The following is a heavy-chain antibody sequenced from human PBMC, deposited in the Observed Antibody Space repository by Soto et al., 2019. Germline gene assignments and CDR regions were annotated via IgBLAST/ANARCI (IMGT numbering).Heavy chain of an antibody. J-gene: IGHJ4*02. D-gene: IGHD3-10*01. CDR2: ISYDGSNK. CDR3: ARDANYYGSGSYYLN. Sequence: GGSLRLSCAASGFTFSSYAMHWVRQAPGKGLEWVAVISYDGSNKYYADSVKGRFTISRDNSKNTLYLQMNSLRAEDTAVYYCARDANYYGSGSYYLNWGQGTLVTVSS. V-gene: IGHV3-30-3*01. CDR1: GFTFSSYA.